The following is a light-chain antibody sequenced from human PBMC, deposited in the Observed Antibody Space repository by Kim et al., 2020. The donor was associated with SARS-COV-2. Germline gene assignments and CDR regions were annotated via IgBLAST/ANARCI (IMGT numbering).Light chain of an antibody. CDR2: GAS. CDR1: QSVTSNY. V-gene: IGKV3-20*01. Sequence: SPGESASLSCRASQSVTSNYLAWYQRKHGQAPRLLIYGASSRATGIPDRFSGIGSGTDFTLPISSLEPEDFVVYYCQQYGSSPRTFGGGTQVDI. CDR3: QQYGSSPRT. J-gene: IGKJ4*01.